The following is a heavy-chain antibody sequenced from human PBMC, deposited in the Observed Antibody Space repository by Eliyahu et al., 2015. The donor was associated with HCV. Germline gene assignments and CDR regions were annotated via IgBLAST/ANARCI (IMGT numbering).Heavy chain of an antibody. CDR3: ARGNRGNYFDY. CDR2: INPNSGGT. Sequence: PGQGLEWMGWINPNSGGTNYAQKFQGWVTMTRDTSISTAYMELSRLRSDDTAVYYCARGNRGNYFDYWGQGTLVTVSS. D-gene: IGHD7-27*01. V-gene: IGHV1-2*04. J-gene: IGHJ4*02.